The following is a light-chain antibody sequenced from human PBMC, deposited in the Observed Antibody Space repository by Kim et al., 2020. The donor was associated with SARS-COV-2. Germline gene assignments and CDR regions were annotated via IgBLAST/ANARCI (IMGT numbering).Light chain of an antibody. CDR2: SNS. V-gene: IGLV1-44*01. Sequence: QSVLTQPPSASGTPGQGVTISCSGSSSNIGSNTVTWYRQLPGTAPKLLIYSNSQRPSGVPDRFSGSKSGTSASLAISGLQSEDEAHYYCASWDDSLNVVFGGGTQLTVL. CDR3: ASWDDSLNVV. J-gene: IGLJ2*01. CDR1: SSNIGSNT.